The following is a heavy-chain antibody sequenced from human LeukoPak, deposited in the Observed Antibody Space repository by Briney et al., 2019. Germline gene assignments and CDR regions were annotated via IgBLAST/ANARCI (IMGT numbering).Heavy chain of an antibody. Sequence: GGSLRLSCAASGFTFSNAWMSWVRQAPGKGLEWVGRIKSKTDGGTTDYAAPVKGRFTISRDDSKNTLYLQMNSLKTEDTAVYYCTTSTYYDFWSGTITSRDLDYWGQGTLVTVSS. V-gene: IGHV3-15*01. CDR1: GFTFSNAW. J-gene: IGHJ4*02. D-gene: IGHD3-3*01. CDR2: IKSKTDGGTT. CDR3: TTSTYYDFWSGTITSRDLDY.